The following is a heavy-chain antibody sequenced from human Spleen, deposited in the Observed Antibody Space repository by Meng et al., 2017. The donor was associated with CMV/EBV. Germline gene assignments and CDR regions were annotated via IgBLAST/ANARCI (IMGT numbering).Heavy chain of an antibody. CDR1: GGSLSGYY. D-gene: IGHD1-1*01. Sequence: SETLSLTCAVYGGSLSGYYWSWIRQPPGKGLEWIGEINHSGSTNYNPSLKSRVTISADTSKNQFSLKLNSVTAADTAVYYCARGRTIEARGYYYYYGMDVWGQGTTVTVSS. V-gene: IGHV4-34*01. CDR2: INHSGST. CDR3: ARGRTIEARGYYYYYGMDV. J-gene: IGHJ6*02.